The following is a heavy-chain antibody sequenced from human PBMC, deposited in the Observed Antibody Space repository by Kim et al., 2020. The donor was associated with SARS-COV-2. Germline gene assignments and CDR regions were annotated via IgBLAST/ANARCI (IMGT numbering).Heavy chain of an antibody. CDR1: GYTFTGYY. CDR3: ARDQIWATLPSDY. Sequence: ASVKVSCKASGYTFTGYYMHWVRQAPGQGLEWMGRINPNSGGTNYAQKFQGRVTMTRDTSISTAYMELSRLRSDDTAVYYCARDQIWATLPSDYWGQGTLVTVSS. J-gene: IGHJ4*02. D-gene: IGHD3-16*01. V-gene: IGHV1-2*06. CDR2: INPNSGGT.